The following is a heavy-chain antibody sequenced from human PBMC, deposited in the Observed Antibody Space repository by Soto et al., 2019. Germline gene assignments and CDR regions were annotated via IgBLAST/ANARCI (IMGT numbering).Heavy chain of an antibody. CDR3: ARARPAQPPMITFGGVIVIPWFDP. Sequence: ASVKVSCKASGYTFTSYGISWVRQAPGQGLEWMGWTSAYNGNTNYAQKLQGRVTMTTDTSTSTAYMELRSLRSDDTAVYYCARARPAQPPMITFGGVIVIPWFDPWGQGTLVTVSS. D-gene: IGHD3-16*02. J-gene: IGHJ5*02. CDR2: TSAYNGNT. V-gene: IGHV1-18*01. CDR1: GYTFTSYG.